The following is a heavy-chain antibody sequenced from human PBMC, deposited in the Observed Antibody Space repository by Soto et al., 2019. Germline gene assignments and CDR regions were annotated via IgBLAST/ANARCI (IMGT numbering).Heavy chain of an antibody. V-gene: IGHV3-23*01. CDR2: ISGSGGST. D-gene: IGHD3-22*01. J-gene: IGHJ4*02. CDR3: AKARYYYDSSGD. CDR1: GFTFSSYA. Sequence: LRLSCAASGFTFSSYAMSWVRQAPGKGLEWVSAISGSGGSTYYADSVKGRFTISRDNSKNTLYLQMNSLRAEDTAVYYCAKARYYYDSSGDWGQGTLVTVSS.